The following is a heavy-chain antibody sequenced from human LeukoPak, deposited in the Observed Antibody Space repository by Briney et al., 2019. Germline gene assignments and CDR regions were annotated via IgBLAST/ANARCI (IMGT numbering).Heavy chain of an antibody. D-gene: IGHD1-1*01. CDR1: GFTFTSFA. V-gene: IGHV3-23*01. Sequence: GGSLRLSCAASGFTFTSFAMSWVRQAPGKGLEWVSAISGRGGTTDYADSVKGRFTISRDNSENTLYLQMNSLRAEDTAVYYCANSASGTHPEYWGQGTLVTVSS. CDR3: ANSASGTHPEY. CDR2: ISGRGGTT. J-gene: IGHJ4*02.